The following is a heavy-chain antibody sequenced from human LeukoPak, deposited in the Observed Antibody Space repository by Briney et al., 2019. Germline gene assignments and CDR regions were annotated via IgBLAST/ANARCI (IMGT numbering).Heavy chain of an antibody. CDR1: GFTFDDYA. CDR3: AKVFSGSSYYGMDV. D-gene: IGHD3-10*01. CDR2: ISWDGGST. J-gene: IGHJ6*02. V-gene: IGHV3-43D*03. Sequence: GGSLRLSCAASGFTFDDYAMHWVRQAPGKGLEWVSLISWDGGSTYYADSVKGRFTISRDNSKNSLYLQMNSLRAEDTALYYCAKVFSGSSYYGMDVWGQGTTVTVSS.